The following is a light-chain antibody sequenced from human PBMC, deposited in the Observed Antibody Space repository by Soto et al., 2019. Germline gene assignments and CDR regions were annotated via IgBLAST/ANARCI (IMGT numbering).Light chain of an antibody. Sequence: EIVLTQSPATLSLSPGERATLSCRASQSVSSYLAWYQQKPGQAPRLLIYDASNRATGIPARFSGSGSGTDFTLTISSLEPEEFAVYYCQQRSNWPPAVTFGGGTKVEIK. J-gene: IGKJ4*01. CDR2: DAS. V-gene: IGKV3-11*01. CDR1: QSVSSY. CDR3: QQRSNWPPAVT.